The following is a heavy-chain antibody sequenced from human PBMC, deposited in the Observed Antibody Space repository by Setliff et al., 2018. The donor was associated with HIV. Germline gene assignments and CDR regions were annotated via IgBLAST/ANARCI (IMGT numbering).Heavy chain of an antibody. CDR3: TTDGYGYDY. CDR1: GFTFSNAW. Sequence: PGGSLRLSCAASGFTFSNAWMSWVRQAPGKGLEWVGRIKSKTEGGTTDYAAPVKGRFTISRDDSKNTLYLQMNSLKTEDTAVYYCTTDGYGYDYWGQGTLVTVSS. V-gene: IGHV3-15*01. D-gene: IGHD5-18*01. CDR2: IKSKTEGGTT. J-gene: IGHJ4*02.